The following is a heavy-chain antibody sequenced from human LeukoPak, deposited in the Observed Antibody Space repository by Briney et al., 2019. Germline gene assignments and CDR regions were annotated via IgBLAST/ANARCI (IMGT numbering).Heavy chain of an antibody. CDR2: IGTASDT. J-gene: IGHJ6*03. V-gene: IGHV3-13*01. CDR1: GFTFSSFD. CDR3: ARGPPRGKYYYMDV. Sequence: PGGSLRLSCAASGFTFSSFDMHWVRQPTGQGLEWVSTIGTASDTYYPGSVEGRFTISRDNAKNSLYLQMKSLTAGDTAVYYCARGPPRGKYYYMDVWGKGTTVTVSS. D-gene: IGHD1-1*01.